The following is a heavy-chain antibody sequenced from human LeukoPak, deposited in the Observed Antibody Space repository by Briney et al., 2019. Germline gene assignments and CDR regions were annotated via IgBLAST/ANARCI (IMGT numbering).Heavy chain of an antibody. V-gene: IGHV4-39*07. CDR2: IYYSGST. CDR3: ARALYSSSWYSRYFDY. CDR1: GGSISSSSYY. D-gene: IGHD6-13*01. Sequence: HSETLSLTCTVSGGSISSSSYYWGWIRQPPGKGLEWIGSIYYSGSTYYNPSLKSRVTISVDTSKNQFSLKLSSVTAADTAVYYCARALYSSSWYSRYFDYWGQGTLVTVSS. J-gene: IGHJ4*02.